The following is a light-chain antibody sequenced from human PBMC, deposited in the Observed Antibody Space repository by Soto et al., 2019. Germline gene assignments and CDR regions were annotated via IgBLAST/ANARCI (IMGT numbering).Light chain of an antibody. CDR2: DVN. J-gene: IGLJ1*01. Sequence: QSALTQPASVSGSPGQSITISCTGTSSDVGGYNLVSWYQQYPDKAPKLMIFDVNTRPSGVSNRFSGSKSGNTASLTISGLQAEDEADYYCSSYKISRTLPYVLGTGTKVTVL. V-gene: IGLV2-14*01. CDR3: SSYKISRTLPYV. CDR1: SSDVGGYNL.